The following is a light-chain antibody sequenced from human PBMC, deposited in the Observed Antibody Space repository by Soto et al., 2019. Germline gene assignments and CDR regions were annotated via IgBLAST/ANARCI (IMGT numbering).Light chain of an antibody. CDR1: GGDVGNYDL. Sequence: QSVLTQPASVSGSPGQSITISCAGSGGDVGNYDLLSWYQQIPGKAPKLMIYEVSNRPSGVSNRFSGSKSGNTASLTISGLQAEDEADYYCSSYTTSSTLVFGTGTKLTVL. CDR3: SSYTTSSTLV. J-gene: IGLJ1*01. CDR2: EVS. V-gene: IGLV2-14*02.